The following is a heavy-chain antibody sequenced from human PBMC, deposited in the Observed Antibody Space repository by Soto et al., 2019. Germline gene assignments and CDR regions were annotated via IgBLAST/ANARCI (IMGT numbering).Heavy chain of an antibody. D-gene: IGHD6-19*01. CDR2: INPNSGGT. V-gene: IGHV1-2*04. CDR3: ARERAPYAGYSSGWWGFDY. CDR1: GYTFTGYY. J-gene: IGHJ4*02. Sequence: GASVKVSCKASGYTFTGYYMHWVRQAPGQGLEWMGWINPNSGGTNYAQKFQGWVTMTRDTSISTAYMELSRLRSGDTAVYYCARERAPYAGYSSGWWGFDYWGQGTLVTVSS.